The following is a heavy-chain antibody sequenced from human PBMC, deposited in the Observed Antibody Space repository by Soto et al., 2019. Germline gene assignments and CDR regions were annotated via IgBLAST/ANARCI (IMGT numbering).Heavy chain of an antibody. CDR1: GGSISSGDYY. J-gene: IGHJ3*02. CDR2: IYYSGST. CDR3: ASSGYYYDSSGFYPLAAFDI. Sequence: PSETLPLTCSVSGGSISSGDYYWGWIRQPPGKGLEWIGSIYYSGSTNYNPSLKSRVSISEDTSKNQFSLKLSSVTAADTAVYYCASSGYYYDSSGFYPLAAFDIWGQGTMVTVSS. V-gene: IGHV4-39*01. D-gene: IGHD3-22*01.